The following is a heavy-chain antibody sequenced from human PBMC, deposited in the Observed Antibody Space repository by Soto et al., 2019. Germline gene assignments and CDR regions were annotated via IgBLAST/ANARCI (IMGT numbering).Heavy chain of an antibody. D-gene: IGHD6-19*01. J-gene: IGHJ4*02. Sequence: VASVKVSCKSSGGTFSSYAISWVRQAPGQGLEWMGGIIPIFGTANYAQKFQGRVTITADESTSTAYMELSSLRSEDTAVYYCATQSSGWYYFDYWGQGTLVTVSS. CDR2: IIPIFGTA. CDR1: GGTFSSYA. CDR3: ATQSSGWYYFDY. V-gene: IGHV1-69*13.